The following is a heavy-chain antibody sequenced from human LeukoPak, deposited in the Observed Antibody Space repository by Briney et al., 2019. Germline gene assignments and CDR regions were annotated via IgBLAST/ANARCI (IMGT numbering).Heavy chain of an antibody. CDR3: ARENGGSYFYMDV. CDR2: INSDGSST. CDR1: GFTFSSYW. V-gene: IGHV3-74*01. D-gene: IGHD1-1*01. J-gene: IGHJ6*03. Sequence: GGSLRLSCAASGFTFSSYWMHWVRQAPGKGLVWVSRINSDGSSTTYADSVRGRFTISRDNAKNTLYLQMNSLRAEDTAVYYCARENGGSYFYMDVWGKGTTVTVSS.